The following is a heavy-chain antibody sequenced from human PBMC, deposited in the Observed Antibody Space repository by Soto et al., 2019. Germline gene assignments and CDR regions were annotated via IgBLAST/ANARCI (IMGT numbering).Heavy chain of an antibody. Sequence: SETLSLTCAVYGGSFSGYYWSWIRQPPGKGLEWIGEINHSGSTNYNPSLKSRVTISVDTSKNQFSLKLSSVTAADTAVYYCARVPVGWLNPYYYYGMDVWGQGTTVTVSS. CDR1: GGSFSGYY. D-gene: IGHD6-19*01. V-gene: IGHV4-34*01. J-gene: IGHJ6*02. CDR2: INHSGST. CDR3: ARVPVGWLNPYYYYGMDV.